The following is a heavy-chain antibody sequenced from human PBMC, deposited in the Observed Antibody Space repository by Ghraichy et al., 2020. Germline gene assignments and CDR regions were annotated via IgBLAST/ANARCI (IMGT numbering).Heavy chain of an antibody. J-gene: IGHJ4*02. CDR3: AKDEYYYDSSGGIDY. Sequence: GGSLRLSCAASGFTFSSYGMHWVRQAPGKGLEWVAFIRYDGSNKYYADSVKGRFTISRDNSKNTLYLQMNSLRAEDTAVYYCAKDEYYYDSSGGIDYWGQGTLVTVSS. V-gene: IGHV3-30*02. D-gene: IGHD3-22*01. CDR1: GFTFSSYG. CDR2: IRYDGSNK.